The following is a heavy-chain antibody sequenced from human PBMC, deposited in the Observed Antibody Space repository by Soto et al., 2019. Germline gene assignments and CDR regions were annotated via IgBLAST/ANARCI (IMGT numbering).Heavy chain of an antibody. CDR3: ARASGKQRKALDY. J-gene: IGHJ4*02. D-gene: IGHD1-1*01. CDR2: MYYSGGT. Sequence: QVQLQESGPGHVAPSQTLTLTCTVSGDSIYSGPHYWSWVRQHPGKGLEWIGYMYYSGGTDYNPSLERRATISVATSDDHFFLKLEAVTAADTAIYYCARASGKQRKALDYWGPGTLVTVSS. V-gene: IGHV4-31*03. CDR1: GDSIYSGPHY.